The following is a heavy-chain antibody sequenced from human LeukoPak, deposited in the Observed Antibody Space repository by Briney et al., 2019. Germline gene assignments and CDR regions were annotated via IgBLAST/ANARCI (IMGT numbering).Heavy chain of an antibody. CDR1: GGSFSGYY. V-gene: IGHV4-34*01. J-gene: IGHJ6*03. Sequence: SETLSLTCAVSGGSFSGYYWSWIRQPPGKGLEWIGEINHSGSTNYIASLESRVTLSVDTSKNQFSLNMNSVTAADTAVYYCARDSPYYYGSGSATYYMDVWGKETTVTISS. CDR2: INHSGST. CDR3: ARDSPYYYGSGSATYYMDV. D-gene: IGHD3-10*01.